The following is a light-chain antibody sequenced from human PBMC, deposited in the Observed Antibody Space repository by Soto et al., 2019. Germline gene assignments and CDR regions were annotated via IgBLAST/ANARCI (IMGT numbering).Light chain of an antibody. J-gene: IGLJ1*01. Sequence: QSALTQPRSVSGSPGQSVTISCTGTSGDVGGYNYVSWYQQHPGKAPKLMIYDVSKRPSGVPDRFSGSKSGNTASLTISGLQAEDEADHYCCSYAGSYTGVFGTGTKVTVL. CDR2: DVS. CDR1: SGDVGGYNY. CDR3: CSYAGSYTGV. V-gene: IGLV2-11*01.